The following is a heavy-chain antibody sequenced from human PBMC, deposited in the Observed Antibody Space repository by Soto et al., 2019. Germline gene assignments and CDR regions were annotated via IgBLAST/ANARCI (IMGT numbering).Heavy chain of an antibody. V-gene: IGHV1-69*01. D-gene: IGHD2-2*02. J-gene: IGHJ3*02. CDR2: IIPIFGTA. CDR3: ASSIVVVPAAISERGDVEI. CDR1: GVTFSSYA. Sequence: QVQLVQSGAEVKKPGSSVKVSCKASGVTFSSYAISWVRQATGQGLEWMGGIIPIFGTANYAQKFQGRVAVTADESAVTSYLGLSSLRSEDTVVYYCASSIVVVPAAISERGDVEIWVQGTMDTVST.